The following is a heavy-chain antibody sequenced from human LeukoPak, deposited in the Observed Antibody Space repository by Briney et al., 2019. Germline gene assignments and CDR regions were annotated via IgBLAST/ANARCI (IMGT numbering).Heavy chain of an antibody. CDR2: IIPIFGTA. V-gene: IGHV1-69*05. J-gene: IGHJ4*02. Sequence: SVKVSCKASGGTFSSYAISWVRQAPGQGLEWMGGIIPIFGTANYAQKFQGRVTITTDESTSTAYMEQSSLRSEDTAVYYCARDPGIAVAGPLRYWGQGTLVTVSS. D-gene: IGHD6-19*01. CDR1: GGTFSSYA. CDR3: ARDPGIAVAGPLRY.